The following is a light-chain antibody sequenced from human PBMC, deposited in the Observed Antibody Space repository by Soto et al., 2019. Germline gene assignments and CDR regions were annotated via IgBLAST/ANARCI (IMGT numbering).Light chain of an antibody. Sequence: DIQMTQSPSTLSASVGDRVTITCRASQSISSWLAWYQQKPGKAPKLLIYDASSLESGVPSRFSGSGSGTEFTLTISSLQPDDFATYYCQQGHNAPRTFGGGTKVEIK. J-gene: IGKJ4*01. V-gene: IGKV1-5*01. CDR1: QSISSW. CDR2: DAS. CDR3: QQGHNAPRT.